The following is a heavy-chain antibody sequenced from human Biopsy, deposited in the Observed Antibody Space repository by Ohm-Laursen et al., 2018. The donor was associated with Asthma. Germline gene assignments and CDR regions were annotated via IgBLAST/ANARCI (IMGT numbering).Heavy chain of an antibody. J-gene: IGHJ6*02. CDR3: ARGPNYHGSGRAPIGMDV. D-gene: IGHD3-10*01. Sequence: GTLSLTCSVSGASVSTPNYWAWIRQPPGKRLEWVGSVYYTGNTYYNQSLKSRLSLSVDTSKNQFSLRLDSVTAADTAVYYCARGPNYHGSGRAPIGMDVWGQGTTVTVSS. V-gene: IGHV4-38-2*02. CDR2: VYYTGNT. CDR1: GASVSTPNY.